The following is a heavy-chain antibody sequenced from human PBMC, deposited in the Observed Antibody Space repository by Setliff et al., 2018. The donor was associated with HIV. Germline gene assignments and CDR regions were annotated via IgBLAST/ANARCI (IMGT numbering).Heavy chain of an antibody. CDR1: GGSISRDSFY. V-gene: IGHV4-39*02. CDR3: AGDSGYPSNWFDP. D-gene: IGHD3-22*01. Sequence: SETLSLTCSVSGGSISRDSFYWGWFRQPPGEGLEWIGSIYYSGTTYYAPSLETRLTISVDTSTNQFSLKLTSVTAADTAMYFCAGDSGYPSNWFDPWGQGILVTVSS. J-gene: IGHJ5*02. CDR2: IYYSGTT.